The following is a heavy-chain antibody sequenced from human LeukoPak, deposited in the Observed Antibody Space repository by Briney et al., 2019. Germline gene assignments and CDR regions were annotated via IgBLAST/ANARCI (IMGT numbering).Heavy chain of an antibody. CDR3: ARDLGPHYYDSSGQGFDP. V-gene: IGHV4-34*01. D-gene: IGHD3-22*01. CDR1: GGSFSGYY. Sequence: SETLSLTCAVYGGSFSGYYWSWIRQPPGKGLEWIGEINHSGSTNYNPSLKSRVTISVDTSKNQFSLKLSSVTAADTAVYYCARDLGPHYYDSSGQGFDPWGQGTLVTVSS. CDR2: INHSGST. J-gene: IGHJ5*02.